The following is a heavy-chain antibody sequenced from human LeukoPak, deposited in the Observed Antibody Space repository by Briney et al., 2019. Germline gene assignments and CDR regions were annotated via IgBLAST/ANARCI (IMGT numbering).Heavy chain of an antibody. CDR1: GFTFGSYA. V-gene: IGHV3-23*01. CDR3: AKTKASPYYFDY. Sequence: GGSLRLSCAASGFTFGSYAMSWVRQAPGKGLEWVSTISGSGDSTYYADSVKGRFTISRDNSKNTLYLQMNSLRAEDTAVYYCAKTKASPYYFDYWGQGTLVTVSS. CDR2: ISGSGDST. J-gene: IGHJ4*02.